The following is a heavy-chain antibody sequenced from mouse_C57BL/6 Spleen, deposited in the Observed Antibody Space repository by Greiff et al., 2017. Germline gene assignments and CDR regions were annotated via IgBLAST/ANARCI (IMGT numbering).Heavy chain of an antibody. J-gene: IGHJ3*01. D-gene: IGHD2-5*01. CDR2: IWGVGST. CDR3: ASEAYYSNYAFAY. V-gene: IGHV2-6*01. CDR1: GFSLTSYG. Sequence: QVQLQQSGPGLVAPSQSLSIPCTVSGFSLTSYGVDWVRQSPGKGLEWLGVIWGVGSTNYNSALKSRLSISKDNSKSQVFLKMNSLQTDDTAMYYCASEAYYSNYAFAYWGQGTLVTVSA.